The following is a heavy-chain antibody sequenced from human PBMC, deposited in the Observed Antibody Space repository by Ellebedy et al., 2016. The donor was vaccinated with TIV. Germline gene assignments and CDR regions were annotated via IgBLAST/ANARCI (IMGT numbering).Heavy chain of an antibody. V-gene: IGHV2-5*02. J-gene: IGHJ4*02. CDR1: GFSLSTSGVA. D-gene: IGHD2-15*01. CDR3: AHGKVPDIAFPY. Sequence: SGPTLVXPTQTLTLTCNFSGFSLSTSGVAVGWIRQPPGEALEWLALIYWDDDKRYSPSLKSRLTITKDTPKNQVVLTMTNMDPVDTATYYCAHGKVPDIAFPYWGQGTLATVSS. CDR2: IYWDDDK.